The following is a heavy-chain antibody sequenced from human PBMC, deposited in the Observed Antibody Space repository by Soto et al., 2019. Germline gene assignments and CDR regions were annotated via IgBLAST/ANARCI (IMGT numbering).Heavy chain of an antibody. Sequence: EVQLLESGGGLVQPGESLRLSCAASGFTFSSYAMSWVRQAPGKGLEWVSAISGSGGSTYYADSVKGRFTISRDNSQNTLYLQMNSLRAEDTAVYYCAKGIGVYYSYGMDVWGQGTTVTVSS. D-gene: IGHD3-10*01. CDR2: ISGSGGST. J-gene: IGHJ6*02. CDR1: GFTFSSYA. V-gene: IGHV3-23*01. CDR3: AKGIGVYYSYGMDV.